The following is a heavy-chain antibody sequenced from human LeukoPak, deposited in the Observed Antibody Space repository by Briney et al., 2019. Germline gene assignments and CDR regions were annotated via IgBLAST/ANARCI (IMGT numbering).Heavy chain of an antibody. CDR3: ARDGTPITPLMDV. CDR1: GGSISSYY. D-gene: IGHD5-24*01. V-gene: IGHV4-4*07. Sequence: SETLSLTCTVSGGSISSYYWSWIRQPAGKGLEWIGRIYTSGSTNYNPSLKSRVTMSVDTYKNQFSLKLSSVTAADTAVYYCARDGTPITPLMDVWGKGTTVTVSS. CDR2: IYTSGST. J-gene: IGHJ6*03.